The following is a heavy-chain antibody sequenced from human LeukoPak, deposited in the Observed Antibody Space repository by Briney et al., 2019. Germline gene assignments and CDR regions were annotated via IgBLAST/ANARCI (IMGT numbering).Heavy chain of an antibody. D-gene: IGHD2-2*02. J-gene: IGHJ4*02. CDR1: GYTFTGHY. Sequence: ASVKVSCKASGYTFTGHYIHWVRQAPGQGLEWMGWINPNSGGTKYAQKFQGRVTMTRDTSISTAYMELSRLRSDDTAVYSCSRDYGFYSGLYYFDYWGQGTLVTVST. CDR2: INPNSGGT. CDR3: SRDYGFYSGLYYFDY. V-gene: IGHV1-2*02.